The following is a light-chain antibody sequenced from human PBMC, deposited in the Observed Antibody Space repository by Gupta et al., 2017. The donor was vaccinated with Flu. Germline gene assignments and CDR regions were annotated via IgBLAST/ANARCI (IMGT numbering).Light chain of an antibody. J-gene: IGKJ4*01. CDR1: QSITGY. Sequence: PPSLSASVGDRVTITCRASQSITGYLNWYQHKAGKAPRLLIYAASSLQSGVPSRFSGSGSGTDFTLTISSLQPEDIATYYCQQSYTALLSFGGGTKVEIK. CDR2: AAS. CDR3: QQSYTALLS. V-gene: IGKV1-39*01.